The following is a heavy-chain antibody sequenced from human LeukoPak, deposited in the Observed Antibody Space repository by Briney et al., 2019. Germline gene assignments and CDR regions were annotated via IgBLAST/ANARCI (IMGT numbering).Heavy chain of an antibody. J-gene: IGHJ4*02. V-gene: IGHV3-7*03. CDR1: RSTFSSYW. D-gene: IGHD6-19*01. CDR3: AKGFVGSGWYRGYYFDY. CDR2: IQQDGSEK. Sequence: GGSLRLSCAASRSTFSSYWMSWVRQAPGKGLEWVASIQQDGSEKYYVDSVKGRFTISRDNAKNSLYLQMNSLRTEDTALYYCAKGFVGSGWYRGYYFDYWGQGTLVTVSS.